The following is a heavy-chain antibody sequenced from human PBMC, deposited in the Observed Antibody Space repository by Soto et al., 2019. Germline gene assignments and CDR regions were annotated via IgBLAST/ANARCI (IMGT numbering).Heavy chain of an antibody. Sequence: GGSLRLSCAASGFTFSNAWMNWVRQAPGKGLEWVGRIKSKTDGGTTDYAAPVKGRFTISRDDSKNTLYLQMNSLKTEDTAVYYCTSPAYYYDSSLDYWGQGTLVTVSS. V-gene: IGHV3-15*07. D-gene: IGHD3-22*01. CDR2: IKSKTDGGTT. J-gene: IGHJ4*02. CDR1: GFTFSNAW. CDR3: TSPAYYYDSSLDY.